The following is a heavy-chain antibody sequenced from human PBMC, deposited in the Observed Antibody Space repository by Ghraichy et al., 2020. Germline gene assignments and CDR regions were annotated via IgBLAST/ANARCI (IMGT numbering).Heavy chain of an antibody. CDR1: GDSVSSNSAA. J-gene: IGHJ4*02. CDR2: TYYRSKCYA. CDR3: ARDRYDSSGSFEGFDY. D-gene: IGHD3-22*01. V-gene: IGHV6-1*01. Sequence: SETLSLTCAISGDSVSSNSAAWNWIRQSPSRGLEWLGRTYYRSKCYADYAPSVKSRITINPDTSKNQFSLQLNSVTPEDTAVYYFARDRYDSSGSFEGFDYWGQGTLVTVSS.